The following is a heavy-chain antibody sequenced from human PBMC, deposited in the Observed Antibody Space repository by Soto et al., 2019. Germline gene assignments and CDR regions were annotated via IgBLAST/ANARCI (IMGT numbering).Heavy chain of an antibody. J-gene: IGHJ6*02. CDR1: GGTFSSYA. Sequence: SVKVSCKASGGTFSSYAISWVRQAPGQGLEWMGGIIPIFGTANYAQKFQGRVTITADESTSTAYMELSSLRSEDTAVYYCARAQAPTPWSPKAYYYYGMDVWGQGTAVTVSS. D-gene: IGHD1-1*01. CDR2: IIPIFGTA. CDR3: ARAQAPTPWSPKAYYYYGMDV. V-gene: IGHV1-69*13.